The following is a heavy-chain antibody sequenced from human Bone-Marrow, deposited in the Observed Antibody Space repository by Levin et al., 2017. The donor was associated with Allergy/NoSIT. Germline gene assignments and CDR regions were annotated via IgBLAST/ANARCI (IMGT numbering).Heavy chain of an antibody. D-gene: IGHD3-16*01. CDR2: ISFISNTM. Sequence: GESLKISCSVSGFTLSTYSMNWVRQAPGKGLEWVSYISFISNTMYYGDSVKGRFTISGDIAENSLYLQMSSLTAEDTAVYYCARVLKAPGHPSDYWGQGTLVTV. J-gene: IGHJ4*02. V-gene: IGHV3-48*01. CDR1: GFTLSTYS. CDR3: ARVLKAPGHPSDY.